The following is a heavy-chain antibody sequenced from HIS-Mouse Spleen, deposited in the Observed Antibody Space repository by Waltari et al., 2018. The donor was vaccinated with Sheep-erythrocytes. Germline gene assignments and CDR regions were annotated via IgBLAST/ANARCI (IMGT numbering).Heavy chain of an antibody. CDR1: GGSISSYY. D-gene: IGHD1-26*01. V-gene: IGHV4-59*08. Sequence: QVQLQESGPGLVKPSETLSLTCNVSGGSISSYYWSWIRQPPGKGLEWIGYIYYSGSTNYNPSLKSRVTISVDTSKNQFSLKLSSVTAADTAVYYCARFSRPRFWPVGATAFDIWGQGTMVTVSS. J-gene: IGHJ3*02. CDR3: ARFSRPRFWPVGATAFDI. CDR2: IYYSGST.